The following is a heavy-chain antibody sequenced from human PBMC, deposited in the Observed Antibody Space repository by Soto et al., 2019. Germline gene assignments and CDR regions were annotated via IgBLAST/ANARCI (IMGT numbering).Heavy chain of an antibody. CDR2: IYYSGST. CDR1: GGSISSSSYY. CDR3: ARHFPTQFDY. J-gene: IGHJ4*02. Sequence: PSETLSLTCTVSGGSISSSSYYWGWIRQPPGKGLEWIGSIYYSGSTYYNPSLKSRVTISVDTSKNQFSLKLSSVTAADTAVYYCARHFPTQFDYWGQGTLVTVSS. V-gene: IGHV4-39*01.